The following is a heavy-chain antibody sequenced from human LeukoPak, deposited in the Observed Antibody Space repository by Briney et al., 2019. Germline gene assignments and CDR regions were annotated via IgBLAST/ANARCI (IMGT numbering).Heavy chain of an antibody. D-gene: IGHD6-25*01. CDR1: GLTFDDYG. CDR2: MNSNGGST. J-gene: IGHJ2*01. Sequence: GGSLRLSCAAPGLTFDDYGMGWVRQAPGKGRGWVSVMNSNGGSTGYADSVRGRFTISRDKAKNSLYLQMSSLRAEDTALYYCARDFVGSGSLWGGGTLVTVSS. V-gene: IGHV3-20*04. CDR3: ARDFVGSGSL.